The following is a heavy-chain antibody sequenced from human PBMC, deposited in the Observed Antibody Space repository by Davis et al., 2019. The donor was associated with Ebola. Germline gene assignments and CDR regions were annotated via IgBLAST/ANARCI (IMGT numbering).Heavy chain of an antibody. V-gene: IGHV3-66*02. CDR1: GFTVSSNY. Sequence: GESLKISCAASGFTVSSNYMSWVRQAPGKGLEWVSVIYSGGSTYYADSVKGRFTISRDNSKNTLYLQMNSLRAEDTAVYYCARDSRGWAFDYWGQGTLVTVSS. CDR2: IYSGGST. CDR3: ARDSRGWAFDY. J-gene: IGHJ4*02. D-gene: IGHD6-19*01.